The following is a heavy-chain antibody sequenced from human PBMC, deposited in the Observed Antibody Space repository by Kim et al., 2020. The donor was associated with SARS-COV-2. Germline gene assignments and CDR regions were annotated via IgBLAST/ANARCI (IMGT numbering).Heavy chain of an antibody. D-gene: IGHD3-22*01. J-gene: IGHJ3*02. CDR3: ASDRGYYDGTDAFDI. Sequence: NPTLNSRVTISLDTSKNQFSLKLSSVTAADTAVYYCASDRGYYDGTDAFDIWGQGTRVTVSS. V-gene: IGHV4-59*01.